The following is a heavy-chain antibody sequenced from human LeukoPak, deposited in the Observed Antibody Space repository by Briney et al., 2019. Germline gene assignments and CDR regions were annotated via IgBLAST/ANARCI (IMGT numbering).Heavy chain of an antibody. CDR1: GFTFSSYA. CDR3: AKWGKYCSSTSCYTYFDY. CDR2: ISGSGGST. V-gene: IGHV3-23*01. Sequence: GGSLRLSCAASGFTFSSYAMSWVRQAPGKGLEWVSAISGSGGSTHYADSVKGRFTISRDNSKNTLYLQMNSLRAEDTAVYYCAKWGKYCSSTSCYTYFDYWGQGTLVTVSS. D-gene: IGHD2-2*02. J-gene: IGHJ4*02.